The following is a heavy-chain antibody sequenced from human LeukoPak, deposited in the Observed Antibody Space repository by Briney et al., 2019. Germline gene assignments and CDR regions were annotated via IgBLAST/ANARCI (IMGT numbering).Heavy chain of an antibody. Sequence: PSETLSLTCTVSGGSISSSSYYWGWIRQPPGKGLEWIGSIYYSGSTYYNPSLKSRVTISVDTSKNQFSLKLSSVTAADTAVYYCARQLAYCGGDCYSDYWGQGTLVTVSS. CDR1: GGSISSSSYY. CDR3: ARQLAYCGGDCYSDY. J-gene: IGHJ4*02. D-gene: IGHD2-21*02. CDR2: IYYSGST. V-gene: IGHV4-39*01.